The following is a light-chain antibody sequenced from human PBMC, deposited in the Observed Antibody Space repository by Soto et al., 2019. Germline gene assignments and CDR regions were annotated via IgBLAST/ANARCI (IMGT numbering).Light chain of an antibody. CDR1: SSDVGSYNL. CDR3: CSYAGSSDV. J-gene: IGLJ1*01. V-gene: IGLV2-23*01. Sequence: QSALTQPASVSGSPGQSITISCTGTSSDVGSYNLVSWYQQHPGKAPKLMIYEGSKRPSGVSNRFSGSNSGNTASLTISGLQAEDEADYYCCSYAGSSDVFGTGTKLTVL. CDR2: EGS.